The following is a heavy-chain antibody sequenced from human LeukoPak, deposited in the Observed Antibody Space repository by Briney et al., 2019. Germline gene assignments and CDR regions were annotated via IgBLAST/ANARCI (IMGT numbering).Heavy chain of an antibody. CDR2: ISSSGSTI. D-gene: IGHD3-9*01. J-gene: IGHJ5*02. CDR3: ARSTRYYDILTGYGWFDP. Sequence: PGGSLRLSCAASGFTFSDYYMSWIRQAPGKGLEWVSYISSSGSTIYYADSVKGRFTTSRDNAKNSLYLQMNSLRAEDTAVYYCARSTRYYDILTGYGWFDPWGQGTLVTVSS. CDR1: GFTFSDYY. V-gene: IGHV3-11*01.